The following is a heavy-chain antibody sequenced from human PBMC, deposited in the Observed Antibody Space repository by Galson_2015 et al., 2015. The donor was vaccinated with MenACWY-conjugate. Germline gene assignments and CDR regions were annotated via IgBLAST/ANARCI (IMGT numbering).Heavy chain of an antibody. J-gene: IGHJ2*01. Sequence: SETLSLTCPVSGGSISSYYWSWIRQPPGKGLEWIGYIYYSGSTNYNPSLKSRVTISVDTSKNQFSLKLSSVTAADTAVYYCAATPRDGYNLGWYFDLWGRGTLVTVSS. D-gene: IGHD5-24*01. CDR1: GGSISSYY. CDR2: IYYSGST. CDR3: AATPRDGYNLGWYFDL. V-gene: IGHV4-59*01.